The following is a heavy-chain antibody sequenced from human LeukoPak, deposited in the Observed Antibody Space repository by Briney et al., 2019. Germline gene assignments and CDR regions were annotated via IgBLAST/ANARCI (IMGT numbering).Heavy chain of an antibody. Sequence: GGSLRLSCAASGFSFSTYAMSWVRQAPGKGLEWVSAISAGGSTPYYADSVKGRFTISRDNFNNTLYLQVSSLRAEDTATYYCATYDGAYWGPGTLVTVSS. CDR2: ISAGGSTP. CDR3: ATYDGAY. J-gene: IGHJ4*02. V-gene: IGHV3-23*01. D-gene: IGHD3-16*01. CDR1: GFSFSTYA.